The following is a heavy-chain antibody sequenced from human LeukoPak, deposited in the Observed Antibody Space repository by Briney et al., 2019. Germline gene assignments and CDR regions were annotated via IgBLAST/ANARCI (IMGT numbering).Heavy chain of an antibody. CDR2: INPNSGGT. D-gene: IGHD6-13*01. CDR3: ARQAGTDY. Sequence: WASVKVSCTASGYTFTGYYMHWVRQAPGQGLEWMGWINPNSGGTNYALKFQGRVTMTRDTSFSTAYMELTNLRSDDTAVYYCARQAGTDYWGQGTLVTVSS. J-gene: IGHJ4*02. V-gene: IGHV1-2*02. CDR1: GYTFTGYY.